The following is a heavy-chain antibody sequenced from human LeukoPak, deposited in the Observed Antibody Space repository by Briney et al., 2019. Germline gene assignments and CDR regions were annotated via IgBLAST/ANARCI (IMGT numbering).Heavy chain of an antibody. CDR2: LSSSGSNI. V-gene: IGHV3-11*01. CDR3: ARALRGVVVITPFDY. J-gene: IGHJ4*02. D-gene: IGHD3-22*01. Sequence: GGSLRFSGAASGFTFSDYYMSWHRQAPGQGLEWVSYLSSSGSNIYYADSVKGRFTISRDNAKNSLYLQMNSLRAEDTAVYYCARALRGVVVITPFDYWGQGTLVTVSS. CDR1: GFTFSDYY.